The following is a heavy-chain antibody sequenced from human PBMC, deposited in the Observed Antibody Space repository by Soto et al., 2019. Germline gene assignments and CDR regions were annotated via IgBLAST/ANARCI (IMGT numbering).Heavy chain of an antibody. CDR1: GFSLNTNGMG. CDR2: IYWDEDK. CDR3: AGWNYESGLDV. Sequence: QITLKESGPTLVRPTQTLTLTCSFSGFSLNTNGMGVGWIRQPPGKALEGLAFIYWDEDKRYSPSLKTRLTVTTDTSKNEVVLTLTNLDPLDTGTYCCAGWNYESGLDVWGQGTTVTVSS. V-gene: IGHV2-5*02. D-gene: IGHD1-7*01. J-gene: IGHJ6*02.